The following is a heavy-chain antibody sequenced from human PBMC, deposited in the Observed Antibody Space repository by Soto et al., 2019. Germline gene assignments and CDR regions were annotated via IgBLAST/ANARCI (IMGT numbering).Heavy chain of an antibody. CDR1: GFTFSDYY. D-gene: IGHD5-18*01. CDR3: SGGYSDHFDY. CDR2: ITSSSSYT. Sequence: PGGSLRLSCAASGFTFSDYYMSWIRQAPGKGLEWVSYITSSSSYTNSADSVKGRFTISRDNAKNSLYLQMNSLRAEDTAVYYCSGGYSDHFDYWSQGTLVTVSS. V-gene: IGHV3-11*05. J-gene: IGHJ4*02.